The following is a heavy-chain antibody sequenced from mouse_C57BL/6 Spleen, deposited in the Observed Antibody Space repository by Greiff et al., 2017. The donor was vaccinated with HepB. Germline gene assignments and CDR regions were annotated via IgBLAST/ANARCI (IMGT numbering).Heavy chain of an antibody. CDR3: ARRRRSYDGYYAAY. J-gene: IGHJ3*01. Sequence: QVQLQQPGAELVKPGASVKLSCKASGYTFTSYWMQWVKQRPGQGLEWIGEIDPSDSYTNYNQKFKGKATLTVDTSSSTAYMQLSSLTSEDSAVYYCARRRRSYDGYYAAYWGQGTLVTVSA. V-gene: IGHV1-50*01. D-gene: IGHD2-3*01. CDR2: IDPSDSYT. CDR1: GYTFTSYW.